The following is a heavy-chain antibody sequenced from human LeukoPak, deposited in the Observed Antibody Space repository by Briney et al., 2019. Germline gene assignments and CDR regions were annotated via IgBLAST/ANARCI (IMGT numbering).Heavy chain of an antibody. D-gene: IGHD6-19*01. CDR3: ARATKQWLVRKLDY. CDR2: ISYDGSNK. CDR1: GFTFSSYA. Sequence: QPGGSLRLSCAASGFTFSSYAMHWVRQAPGKGLEWVAVISYDGSNKYYADSVKGRFTISRDNSKNTLYLQMNSLRAEDTAVYYCARATKQWLVRKLDYWGQGTLVTVSS. J-gene: IGHJ4*02. V-gene: IGHV3-30*04.